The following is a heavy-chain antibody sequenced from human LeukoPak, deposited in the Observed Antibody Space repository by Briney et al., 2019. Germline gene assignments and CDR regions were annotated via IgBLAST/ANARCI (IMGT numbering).Heavy chain of an antibody. J-gene: IGHJ4*02. Sequence: GGPLRLSRAASGFTFSSYAMSWVRQAPGKGLEWVSAISGSGGSTYYADSVKGRFTISRDNSKNTLYLQMNSLSAEDTAVYYCATRSEDIVVVPAAMGNLDYWGQGTLVTVSS. V-gene: IGHV3-23*01. CDR2: ISGSGGST. D-gene: IGHD2-2*01. CDR1: GFTFSSYA. CDR3: ATRSEDIVVVPAAMGNLDY.